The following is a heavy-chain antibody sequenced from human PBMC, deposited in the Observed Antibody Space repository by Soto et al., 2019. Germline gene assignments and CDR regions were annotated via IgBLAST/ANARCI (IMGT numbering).Heavy chain of an antibody. CDR1: GYSFTSYY. V-gene: IGHV5-10-1*01. CDR2: IDPSDSYT. J-gene: IGHJ5*02. Sequence: RGESLKISCKGSGYSFTSYYISWVRQMPGKGLEWMGRIDPSDSYTNYNPSFQGHVTISVDKSISTAYLQWSSLKASDTAMYYCARHGYHDSSAYSWTCGQGTPVTVSS. D-gene: IGHD3-22*01. CDR3: ARHGYHDSSAYSWT.